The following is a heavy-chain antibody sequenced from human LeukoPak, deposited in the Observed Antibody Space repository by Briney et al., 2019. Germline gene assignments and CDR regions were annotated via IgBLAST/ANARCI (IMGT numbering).Heavy chain of an antibody. Sequence: SETLSLTCTVSGGSISSYYWSWIRQPPGKGLEWIGYIYYSGSTNYNPSLKSRVTISVDTSKNQFSLKLSSVTAADTAVYYCARRGSSWYYFDYWGQGTLVTVSS. CDR2: IYYSGST. CDR1: GGSISSYY. CDR3: ARRGSSWYYFDY. J-gene: IGHJ4*02. D-gene: IGHD6-13*01. V-gene: IGHV4-59*08.